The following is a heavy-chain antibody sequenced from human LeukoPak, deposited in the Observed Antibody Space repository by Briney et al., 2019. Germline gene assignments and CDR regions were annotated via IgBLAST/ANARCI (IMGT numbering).Heavy chain of an antibody. CDR1: GFTFSSYG. CDR3: EKDLWYQPLMGY. CDR2: IRYDGSNK. Sequence: GGSLRLSCAASGFTFSSYGMHWVRQAPGKGLEWVAFIRYDGSNKCYADSVKGRFTISRDNSKNTLYLQMNSLRAEDTAVYYCEKDLWYQPLMGYWGQGTLVTVSS. J-gene: IGHJ4*02. V-gene: IGHV3-30*02. D-gene: IGHD2-2*01.